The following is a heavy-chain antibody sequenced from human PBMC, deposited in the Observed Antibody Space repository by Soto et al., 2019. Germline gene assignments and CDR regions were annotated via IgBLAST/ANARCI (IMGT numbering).Heavy chain of an antibody. CDR2: IYHSGST. Sequence: SETLSLTSPVSGGSISGYYWSWIRQPPGKGLEWIGYIYHSGSTNYYPSLKSRVTISVDTSKNQFSLKLSSVTAADTAVYYCARGPYCSGGSCYSDDAFDIWGQGTMVTVSS. CDR1: GGSISGYY. D-gene: IGHD2-15*01. V-gene: IGHV4-59*08. J-gene: IGHJ3*02. CDR3: ARGPYCSGGSCYSDDAFDI.